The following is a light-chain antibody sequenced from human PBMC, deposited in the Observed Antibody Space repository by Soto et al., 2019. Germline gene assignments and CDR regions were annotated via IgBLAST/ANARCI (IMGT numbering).Light chain of an antibody. CDR1: SSDIGVYNY. J-gene: IGLJ3*02. CDR3: TSFPTTHIWV. Sequence: QSVLTQPASVSGSPGQSITISCTGTSSDIGVYNYVSWYQQHPGKAPKLVICEVTNRPSGVSSRFSGSKSGNTASLTISGLRAEDEADYYCTSFPTTHIWVFGGGTKLTVL. V-gene: IGLV2-14*01. CDR2: EVT.